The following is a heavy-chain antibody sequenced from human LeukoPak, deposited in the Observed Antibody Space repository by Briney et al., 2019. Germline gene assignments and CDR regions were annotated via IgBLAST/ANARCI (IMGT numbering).Heavy chain of an antibody. CDR3: ARGRGAFDY. CDR1: GGSVSSSSYY. CDR2: INHSGST. D-gene: IGHD3-10*01. J-gene: IGHJ4*02. Sequence: PSETLSLTCTVSGGSVSSSSYYWGWIRQPPGKGLEWIGEINHSGSTNYNPSLKSRVTISVDTSKNQFSLKLSSVTAADTAVYYCARGRGAFDYWGQGTLVTVSS. V-gene: IGHV4-39*07.